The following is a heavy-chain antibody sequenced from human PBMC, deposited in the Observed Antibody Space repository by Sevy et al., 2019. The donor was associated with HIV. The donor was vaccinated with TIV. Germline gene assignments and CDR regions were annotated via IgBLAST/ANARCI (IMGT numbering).Heavy chain of an antibody. J-gene: IGHJ4*02. CDR3: ARDRHNCTSGVCYLAGRFDY. D-gene: IGHD2-8*01. CDR2: TYYRSKWYN. V-gene: IGHV6-1*01. CDR1: GDSVSSNSAA. Sequence: SQTLSLTCAISGDSVSSNSAAWNWIRQSPSRGLEWLGRTYYRSKWYNDYAVSVKSRITINPDTSRNQFSLQLNSVTPEDTAVYYCARDRHNCTSGVCYLAGRFDYWGQGTLVTVSS.